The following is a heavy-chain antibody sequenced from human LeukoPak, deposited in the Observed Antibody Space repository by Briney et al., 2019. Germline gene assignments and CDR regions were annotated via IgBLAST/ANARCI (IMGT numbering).Heavy chain of an antibody. D-gene: IGHD6-13*01. CDR3: ARRLGSTWGYYFHY. Sequence: ASVTVSCKASGYTFTIYDINWVRQATGQGLEWMGWMNPNSGNTGYAQKFQGRVTMTRNTSISTAYMELTSLRAEDSAVYYCARRLGSTWGYYFHYWGQGTLLTVSS. J-gene: IGHJ4*02. CDR2: MNPNSGNT. CDR1: GYTFTIYD. V-gene: IGHV1-8*01.